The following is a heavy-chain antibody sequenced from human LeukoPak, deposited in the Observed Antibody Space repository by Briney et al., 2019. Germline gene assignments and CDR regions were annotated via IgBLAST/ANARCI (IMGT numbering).Heavy chain of an antibody. J-gene: IGHJ4*02. Sequence: PGGSLRLSCAASGFTFSRYAMNWVRQAPGKGLEWVSYINTDSSDIHYADSVKGRFTISADSAKNSVSLQMSSLRVEDTAVYYCAKDLDDFWSGYYTGSPFDYWGQGTLVTVSS. CDR2: INTDSSDI. D-gene: IGHD3-3*01. CDR1: GFTFSRYA. V-gene: IGHV3-21*05. CDR3: AKDLDDFWSGYYTGSPFDY.